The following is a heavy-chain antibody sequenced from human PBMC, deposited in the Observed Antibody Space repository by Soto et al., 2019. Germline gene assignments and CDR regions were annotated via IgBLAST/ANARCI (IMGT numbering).Heavy chain of an antibody. D-gene: IGHD2-15*01. J-gene: IGHJ4*02. CDR1: GFTFSSYA. CDR2: ISGNGYST. V-gene: IGHV3-23*01. CDR3: AKDSGWSGYCSGGSCYPNFDY. Sequence: GGSLRLSCAASGFTFSSYAMGWVRQAPGKGLEWVSTISGNGYSTYYADSVKGRFTISRDNSKNTLYLQMNSLRAEDTAVYYCAKDSGWSGYCSGGSCYPNFDYWGPGTLVTVSS.